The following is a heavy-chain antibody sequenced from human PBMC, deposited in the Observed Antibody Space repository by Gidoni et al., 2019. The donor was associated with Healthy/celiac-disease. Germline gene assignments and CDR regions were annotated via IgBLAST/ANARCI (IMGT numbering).Heavy chain of an antibody. J-gene: IGHJ4*02. Sequence: QVQRVQSGAEVKKPGSSVKVSCKASGGTFSSYAISWVRQAPGQGLDWMGGLIPIFGTANYAQKFQGRFTIPADESTSTAYMELSSLRSEDTAVYYCSRFSTEWEPHDYWGQGTLVTVSS. CDR1: GGTFSSYA. CDR3: SRFSTEWEPHDY. D-gene: IGHD1-26*01. CDR2: LIPIFGTA. V-gene: IGHV1-69*01.